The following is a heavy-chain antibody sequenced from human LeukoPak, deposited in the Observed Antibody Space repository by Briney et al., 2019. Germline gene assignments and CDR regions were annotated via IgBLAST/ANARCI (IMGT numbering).Heavy chain of an antibody. D-gene: IGHD3-10*01. CDR1: GYTFTGYY. J-gene: IGHJ4*02. CDR2: INPNSGGT. Sequence: ASVKVSCKASGYTFTGYYMHWVRQAPGQGLEWMGWINPNSGGTKYAQKFQGRVTMTRDTSITTVYMELSSLRSDDTAVYYCARDYYGSGSYYQLGYWGQGTLVPVSS. CDR3: ARDYYGSGSYYQLGY. V-gene: IGHV1-2*02.